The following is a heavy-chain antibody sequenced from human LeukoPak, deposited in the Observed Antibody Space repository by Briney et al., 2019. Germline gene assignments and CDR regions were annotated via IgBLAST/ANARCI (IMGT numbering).Heavy chain of an antibody. V-gene: IGHV4-61*02. CDR3: ARDRTGYCSGGSCYPGNWFDP. J-gene: IGHJ5*02. CDR2: IYTSGST. D-gene: IGHD2-15*01. Sequence: SETLSLTCTVSGASISGSGYYWSWIRQPAGKGLEWIGRIYTSGSTNYNPSLKSRVTISVDTSKNQFSLKLSSVTAADTAVYYCARDRTGYCSGGSCYPGNWFDPWGQGTLVTVSS. CDR1: GASISGSGYY.